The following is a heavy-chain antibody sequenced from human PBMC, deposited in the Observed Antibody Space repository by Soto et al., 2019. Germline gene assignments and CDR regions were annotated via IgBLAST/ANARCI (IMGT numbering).Heavy chain of an antibody. CDR2: ISAYNGNT. V-gene: IGHV1-18*01. D-gene: IGHD3-22*01. Sequence: QVQLVQSGAEVKKPGASVKVSCKASGYTFTSYGISWVRQAPGQGLEWMGWISAYNGNTNYAQKLQGRVTMTTDTSTSTDYMELRSLRSDDTAVYDCARVDYYDSSGYSSFFDYWGQGTLVTVSS. CDR3: ARVDYYDSSGYSSFFDY. J-gene: IGHJ4*02. CDR1: GYTFTSYG.